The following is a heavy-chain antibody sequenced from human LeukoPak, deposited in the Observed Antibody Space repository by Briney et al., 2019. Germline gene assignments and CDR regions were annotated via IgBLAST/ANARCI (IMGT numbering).Heavy chain of an antibody. CDR2: MNPNSGNT. CDR3: ARVCSGGSCSDF. CDR1: GYIFTSYD. Sequence: GASVKVSCKASGYIFTSYDINWVRQATGQGLEWMGWMNPNSGNTGYAQKFRGRVTMTGDTSATTAYMELSDLRSDDTAIYCCARVCSGGSCSDFWGQGTLVTVSS. V-gene: IGHV1-8*01. D-gene: IGHD2-15*01. J-gene: IGHJ4*02.